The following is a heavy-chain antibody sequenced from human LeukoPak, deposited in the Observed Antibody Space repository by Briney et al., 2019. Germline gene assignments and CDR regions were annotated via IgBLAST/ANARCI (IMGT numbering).Heavy chain of an antibody. V-gene: IGHV3-30*03. D-gene: IGHD3-22*01. J-gene: IGHJ4*02. CDR1: GFTFTHYA. CDR2: IFYDGTIQ. Sequence: PGGSLRLSCAASGFTFTHYAMHWVRQTPGKGLEWVAVIFYDGTIQYYSDSVRGRLIVSRDNPKNTLYLQMNSLRAEATAVYYCARDPRGPAGYDSPARDTFDYWGQGTLVTVSS. CDR3: ARDPRGPAGYDSPARDTFDY.